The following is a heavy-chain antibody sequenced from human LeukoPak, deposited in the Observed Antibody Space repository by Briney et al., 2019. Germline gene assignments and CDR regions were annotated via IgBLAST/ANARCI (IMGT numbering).Heavy chain of an antibody. Sequence: PGGSLRLSCAASGFTFSSYWMSWVRQAPGKGLEWVANIKQDGSEKYYVDSVKGRFTISRDNAKNSLYLQMNSLRAEDTAVYYCARDFVTIYCSSTSCYPVWGQGTTVTVSS. CDR3: ARDFVTIYCSSTSCYPV. D-gene: IGHD2-2*01. CDR1: GFTFSSYW. V-gene: IGHV3-7*01. CDR2: IKQDGSEK. J-gene: IGHJ6*02.